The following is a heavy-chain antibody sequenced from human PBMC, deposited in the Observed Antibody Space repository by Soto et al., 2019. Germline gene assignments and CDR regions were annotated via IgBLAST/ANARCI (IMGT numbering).Heavy chain of an antibody. V-gene: IGHV1-2*04. Sequence: ASVKVSCKASGYTFTGYYMHWVRQAPGQGLEWMGWINPNSGGTNYAQKFQGWVTMTRDTSISKAYMELSRLRSDDTAVYYGASYEDGGDYFYFQHWGQGTLVTVSS. D-gene: IGHD2-21*02. CDR3: ASYEDGGDYFYFQH. J-gene: IGHJ1*01. CDR2: INPNSGGT. CDR1: GYTFTGYY.